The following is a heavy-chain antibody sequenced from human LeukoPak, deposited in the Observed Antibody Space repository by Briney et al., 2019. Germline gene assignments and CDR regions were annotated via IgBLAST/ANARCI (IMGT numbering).Heavy chain of an antibody. CDR1: ELTFSSYA. CDR3: AKPARTDYADY. Sequence: GGSLRLSCAASELTFSSYAMNWVRQAPGKGLEWASGISGSGGSTYYADSVKGRFTISRDNSKNTLYLQMNSLKAEDTAVYYCAKPARTDYADYWGRGTLVTVSS. CDR2: ISGSGGST. D-gene: IGHD1-14*01. J-gene: IGHJ4*02. V-gene: IGHV3-23*01.